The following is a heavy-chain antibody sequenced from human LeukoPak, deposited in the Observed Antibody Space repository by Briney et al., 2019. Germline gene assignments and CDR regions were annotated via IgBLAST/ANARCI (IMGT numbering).Heavy chain of an antibody. Sequence: GGSLRLSCAASGFTFSSYAMSWVRQAPGKGLEWVSAITSTGGTTYYADSVKGRFTISRDNSKNALYLQMNRLRAEDTAVYYCAKRGADSGGNSALVAFDIWGQGTLVTVSS. V-gene: IGHV3-23*01. CDR2: ITSTGGTT. CDR1: GFTFSSYA. D-gene: IGHD4-23*01. CDR3: AKRGADSGGNSALVAFDI. J-gene: IGHJ3*02.